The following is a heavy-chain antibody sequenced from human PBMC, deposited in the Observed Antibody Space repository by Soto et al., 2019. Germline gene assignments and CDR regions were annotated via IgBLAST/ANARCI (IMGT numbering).Heavy chain of an antibody. J-gene: IGHJ6*02. CDR3: AKDKRWAPDYYYYYGMDV. CDR2: ISYDGSNK. D-gene: IGHD1-26*01. CDR1: GFTFSSYG. Sequence: GGSLRLSCAASGFTFSSYGMHWVRQAPGKGLEWVAVISYDGSNKYYADSVKGRFTISRDNSKNTLYLQMNSLRAEDTAVYYCAKDKRWAPDYYYYYGMDVWGQGTTVTVSS. V-gene: IGHV3-30*18.